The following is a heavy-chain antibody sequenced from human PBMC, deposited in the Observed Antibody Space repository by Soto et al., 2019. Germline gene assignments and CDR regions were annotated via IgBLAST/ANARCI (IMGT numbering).Heavy chain of an antibody. V-gene: IGHV1-18*01. D-gene: IGHD3-3*01. CDR2: RSAYNGNT. J-gene: IGHJ6*02. CDR1: GYTFTSYG. CDR3: ARDRYDFWSCYFPRVYYYYGMDV. Sequence: QVQLVQSGAEVKKPGASVKVSCKASGYTFTSYGIRWVRQAPGQGLEWMGWRSAYNGNTNYAQQLQGRVTMTTDTSTSTGFMELRSLRSDDTAVYYCARDRYDFWSCYFPRVYYYYGMDVWGQGTTVTVSS.